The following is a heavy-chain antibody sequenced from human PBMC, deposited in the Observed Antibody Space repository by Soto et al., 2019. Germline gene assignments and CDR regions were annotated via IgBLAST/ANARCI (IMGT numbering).Heavy chain of an antibody. V-gene: IGHV4-31*03. CDR2: IYYSGST. Sequence: PSETTSLTCTVCGGAIDSGGYYWFWIRQHPGKGLEWIGYIYYSGSTYYNPSLKSRVSISIATSKNQFSLELISVTAADTAVYYCARVGTTYARRGLGVWGQGTTVTVCS. J-gene: IGHJ6*02. CDR1: GGAIDSGGYY. D-gene: IGHD7-27*01. CDR3: ARVGTTYARRGLGV.